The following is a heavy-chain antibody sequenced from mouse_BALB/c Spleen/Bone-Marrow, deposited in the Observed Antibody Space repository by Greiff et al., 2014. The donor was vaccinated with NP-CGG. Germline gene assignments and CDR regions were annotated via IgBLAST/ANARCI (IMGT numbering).Heavy chain of an antibody. V-gene: IGHV14-3*02. CDR1: GFNIKDTY. CDR3: ASSGNYEGGVMDY. Sequence: EVQLVESGAELVKPGASVKLSCTASGFNIKDTYMHWVKQRPEQGLEWIRRIDPANGNTKYVPTFQGKATITADTSSNTAYLQLSSLTSEDTAVYYCASSGNYEGGVMDYWGQGISVTVSS. CDR2: IDPANGNT. D-gene: IGHD2-1*01. J-gene: IGHJ4*01.